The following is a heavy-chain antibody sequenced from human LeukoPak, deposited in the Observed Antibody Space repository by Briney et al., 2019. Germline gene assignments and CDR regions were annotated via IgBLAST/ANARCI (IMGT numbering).Heavy chain of an antibody. D-gene: IGHD5-18*01. J-gene: IGHJ4*02. CDR3: AKSRSPGYSMGYDPDY. CDR1: GFSFSNYG. Sequence: GGSLRLSCAASGFSFSNYGVNWVRQTPGKGLEWVSAISGSGGGTFYAPSVKGRFTISRDNSKNMLFLQMNGLRVEDTATYYCAKSRSPGYSMGYDPDYWGQGTLVIVST. CDR2: ISGSGGGT. V-gene: IGHV3-23*01.